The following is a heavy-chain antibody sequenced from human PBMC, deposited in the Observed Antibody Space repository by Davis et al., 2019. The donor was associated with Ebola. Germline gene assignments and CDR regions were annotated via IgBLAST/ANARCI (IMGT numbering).Heavy chain of an antibody. CDR1: GFTFSSYS. CDR2: IKPDGTFR. Sequence: PGGSLRLSCAASGFTFSSYSMNWVRQAPGKGLEWVANIKPDGTFRDYLAAVRGRFTISRDNAQNSLDLQMNTLRAEDTAVYFCAKHGTPTAIGGQGTLVTVSS. CDR3: AKHGTPTAI. J-gene: IGHJ4*02. V-gene: IGHV3-7*03. D-gene: IGHD2-2*01.